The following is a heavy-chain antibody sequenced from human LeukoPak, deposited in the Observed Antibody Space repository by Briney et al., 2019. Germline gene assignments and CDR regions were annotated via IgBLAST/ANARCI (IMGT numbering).Heavy chain of an antibody. D-gene: IGHD6-13*01. V-gene: IGHV3-7*01. J-gene: IGHJ4*02. CDR2: IKPDGSGK. CDR1: GLTFSSYW. Sequence: PGGSLRLSCAASGLTFSSYWMSWVRQAPGKGPEWVANIKPDGSGKYYVDSVKGRFTISRDNAENSQFLHMNSLRAEDTAVYYCARCAVAAAGDYWGRGTLVTVSS. CDR3: ARCAVAAAGDY.